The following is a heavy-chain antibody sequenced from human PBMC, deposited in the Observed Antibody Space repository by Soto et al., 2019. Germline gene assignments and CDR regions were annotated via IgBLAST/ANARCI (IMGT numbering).Heavy chain of an antibody. Sequence: ASVKVSCKVSGYTLTELSMHWVRQAPGKGLEWMGGFDPEDGETIYAQKFQGRVTMTEDTSTDTAYMELNSLRAEDTAVYYCARDLSSSWYFSAAFDIWGQGTMVTVSS. CDR1: GYTLTELS. D-gene: IGHD6-13*01. CDR3: ARDLSSSWYFSAAFDI. V-gene: IGHV1-24*01. CDR2: FDPEDGET. J-gene: IGHJ3*02.